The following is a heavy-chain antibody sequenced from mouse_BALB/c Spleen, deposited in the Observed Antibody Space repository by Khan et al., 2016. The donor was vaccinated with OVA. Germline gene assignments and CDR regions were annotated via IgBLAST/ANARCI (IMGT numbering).Heavy chain of an antibody. CDR1: GFTFSTYG. J-gene: IGHJ3*01. Sequence: EVELVESGGDLVKPGGSLKLSCAASGFTFSTYGMSWVLQTPDKRLEWVATVSTGGGYTYYPDSVKGRFTISRDNAKNTLYLQMSSLKSEDTAMFYCARLAYYDDSEGFAYWGQGTLVTVSA. D-gene: IGHD1-1*01. V-gene: IGHV5-6*01. CDR3: ARLAYYDDSEGFAY. CDR2: VSTGGGYT.